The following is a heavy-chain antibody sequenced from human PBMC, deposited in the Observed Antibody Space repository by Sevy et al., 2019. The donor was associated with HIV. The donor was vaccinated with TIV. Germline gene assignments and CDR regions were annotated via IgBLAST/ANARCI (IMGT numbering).Heavy chain of an antibody. J-gene: IGHJ4*02. V-gene: IGHV3-7*01. CDR2: IKQDGSEK. D-gene: IGHD3-10*01. CDR1: GFTFSSYW. Sequence: GGSLRLSCAASGFTFSSYWMSWVRQAPGKGLEWVANIKQDGSEKYYVDSVKVRFTISRDNAKKSLSLQMNSLRAEDTGEYYCARGRLAARPFWWFGEPEGADYLDYWGQGTLVTVSS. CDR3: ARGRLAARPFWWFGEPEGADYLDY.